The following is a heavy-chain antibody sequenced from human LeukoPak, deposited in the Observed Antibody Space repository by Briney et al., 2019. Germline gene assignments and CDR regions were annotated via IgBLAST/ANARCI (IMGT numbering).Heavy chain of an antibody. D-gene: IGHD1-14*01. J-gene: IGHJ4*02. Sequence: GGSLRLSGAASGFTFSSYRMHWVRQVPGKGLGWVARINPGGSSITYADSVKGRFTISRDNAKNTLYLQMDSLRAEDTGVYYCARSNQADDYWGQGTLVTVSS. CDR1: GFTFSSYR. CDR3: ARSNQADDY. CDR2: INPGGSSI. V-gene: IGHV3-74*01.